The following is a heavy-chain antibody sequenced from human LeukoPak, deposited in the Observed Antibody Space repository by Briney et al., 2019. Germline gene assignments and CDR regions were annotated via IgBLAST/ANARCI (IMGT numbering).Heavy chain of an antibody. J-gene: IGHJ1*01. CDR2: MNPNSGNT. V-gene: IGHV1-8*01. Sequence: ASVKVSCKASRYTFTSYDINWVRQATGQGLEWMGWMNPNSGNTGYAQKFQGRVTMTRNTSISTAYMELSSLRSEDTAVYYCVRGTYCSSTSCRSFQYFQHWGQGTLVTVSS. D-gene: IGHD2-2*01. CDR3: VRGTYCSSTSCRSFQYFQH. CDR1: RYTFTSYD.